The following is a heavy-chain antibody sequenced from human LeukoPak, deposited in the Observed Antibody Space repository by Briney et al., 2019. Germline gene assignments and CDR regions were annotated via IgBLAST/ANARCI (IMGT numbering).Heavy chain of an antibody. CDR2: INHSGST. D-gene: IGHD3/OR15-3a*01. J-gene: IGHJ4*02. V-gene: IGHV4-34*01. CDR1: GGSFSGYY. CDR3: ARQTGSGLFILP. Sequence: PSETLSLTCAVYGGSFSGYYWSWIRQPPGKGLEWIGEINHSGSTYYNPSLKSRVTISVDTSKNQFSLRLTSVTAADTAVYCCARQTGSGLFILPGGQGTLVTVSS.